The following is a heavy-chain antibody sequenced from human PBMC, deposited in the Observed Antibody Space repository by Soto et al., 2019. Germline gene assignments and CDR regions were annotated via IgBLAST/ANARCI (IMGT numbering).Heavy chain of an antibody. V-gene: IGHV2-5*02. J-gene: IGHJ4*02. D-gene: IGHD3-10*01. CDR3: AHKRDVSRGFKY. CDR2: IYWDDDQ. Sequence: QITLKESGPTLVKPTQTLTLTCTFSGFSLSINGVAVGWIRQPPGQALEWLALIYWDDDQRYNPSLKNRLTITQDPPRNQVVLKMTNMDPVDTATYYCAHKRDVSRGFKYWGQGTLVTVSS. CDR1: GFSLSINGVA.